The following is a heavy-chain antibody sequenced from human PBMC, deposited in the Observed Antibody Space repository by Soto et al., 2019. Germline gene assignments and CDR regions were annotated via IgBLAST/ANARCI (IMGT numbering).Heavy chain of an antibody. CDR2: IKSKTDGGTT. J-gene: IGHJ4*02. CDR3: TTDSGYDEYFDY. D-gene: IGHD5-12*01. CDR1: GLTFSNAW. V-gene: IGHV3-15*01. Sequence: PGGSLRLSCAASGLTFSNAWMSWVRQAPGKGLEWVGRIKSKTDGGTTDYAAPVKGRFTISRDDSKNTLYLQMNSLKTEDTAVYDCTTDSGYDEYFDYWGQGTLVTVSS.